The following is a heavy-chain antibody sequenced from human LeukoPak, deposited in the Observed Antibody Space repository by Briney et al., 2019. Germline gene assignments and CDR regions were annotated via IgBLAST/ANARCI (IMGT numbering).Heavy chain of an antibody. Sequence: GGSLRLSCAASGFTFSSYAMSWVRQAPGKGLEWVSAISGSGGSAYYADSVKGRFTISRDNSKNTLYLQMNSLRAEDTAVYYCAKDNYGDYVMGTWGQGTLVTVSS. J-gene: IGHJ5*02. V-gene: IGHV3-23*01. CDR1: GFTFSSYA. CDR2: ISGSGGSA. CDR3: AKDNYGDYVMGT. D-gene: IGHD4-17*01.